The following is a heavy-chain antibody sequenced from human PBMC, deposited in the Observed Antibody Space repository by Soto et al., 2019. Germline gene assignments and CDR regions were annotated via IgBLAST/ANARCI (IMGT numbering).Heavy chain of an antibody. Sequence: QVQLQESGPGLVKPSQTLSLTCTVSGGSISSGGYYWSWIRQHPGKGLEWIGYIYYTGRTYYNPSLKSRLTISLDMSNNPFSLALNPVTAAYTAVYYCARGGYPPFVGWFAPWGQGTLVTVSS. V-gene: IGHV4-31*03. CDR3: ARGGYPPFVGWFAP. CDR2: IYYTGRT. CDR1: GGSISSGGYY. J-gene: IGHJ5*02. D-gene: IGHD6-13*01.